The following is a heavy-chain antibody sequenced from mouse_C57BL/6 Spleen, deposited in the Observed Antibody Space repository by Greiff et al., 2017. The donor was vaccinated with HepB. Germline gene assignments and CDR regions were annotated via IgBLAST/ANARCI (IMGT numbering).Heavy chain of an antibody. CDR3: ARDGHGGFAY. CDR2: ISDGGSYT. CDR1: GFTFSSYA. V-gene: IGHV5-4*01. J-gene: IGHJ3*01. Sequence: EVKVEESGGGLVKPGGSLKLSCAASGFTFSSYAMSWVRQTPEKRLEWVATISDGGSYTYYPDNVKGRFTISRDNAKNNLYLQMSHLKSEDTAMYYCARDGHGGFAYWGQGTLVTVSA.